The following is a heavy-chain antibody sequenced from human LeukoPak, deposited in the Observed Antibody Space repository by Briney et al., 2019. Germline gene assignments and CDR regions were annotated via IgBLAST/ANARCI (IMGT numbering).Heavy chain of an antibody. D-gene: IGHD3-10*01. CDR2: IYYSGST. CDR1: GGSISTYY. Sequence: PSETLSLTCTVPGGSISTYYWSWIRQPPGKGLEWIGYIYYSGSTNYNPSLKSRVTMSVDTSKTQFSLKLSSVTAADTAVYYCARPHYYGLGTYWYCDHWGRGTLVTVSS. J-gene: IGHJ2*01. CDR3: ARPHYYGLGTYWYCDH. V-gene: IGHV4-59*08.